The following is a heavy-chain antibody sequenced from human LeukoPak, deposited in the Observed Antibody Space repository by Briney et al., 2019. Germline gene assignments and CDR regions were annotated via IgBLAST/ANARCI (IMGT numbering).Heavy chain of an antibody. CDR2: INTSGST. V-gene: IGHV4-4*07. D-gene: IGHD2-15*01. CDR1: GGSISSYY. J-gene: IGHJ4*02. CDR3: ARDRGSYCSYGTSYREGFDY. Sequence: SETLSLTCTVSGGSISSYYWSWIRQPAGKGLEWIGRINTSGSTNYNPSLKSRVTMSVDTSKNQFSLKLSSVTAADTAVYYCARDRGSYCSYGTSYREGFDYWGQGTLVTVSS.